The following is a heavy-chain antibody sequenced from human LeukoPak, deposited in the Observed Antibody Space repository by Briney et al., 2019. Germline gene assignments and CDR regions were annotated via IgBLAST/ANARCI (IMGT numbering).Heavy chain of an antibody. Sequence: GASVKVSCKASGGTFSSYAISWVRQAPGQGLEWIGGIIPIFGTANYAQKFQGRVTITADESTSTAYMELRSLRSPDTAVYYCAREFGYYGSGSSFDYWGQGPLVTVSS. CDR3: AREFGYYGSGSSFDY. D-gene: IGHD3-10*01. J-gene: IGHJ4*02. V-gene: IGHV1-69*13. CDR1: GGTFSSYA. CDR2: IIPIFGTA.